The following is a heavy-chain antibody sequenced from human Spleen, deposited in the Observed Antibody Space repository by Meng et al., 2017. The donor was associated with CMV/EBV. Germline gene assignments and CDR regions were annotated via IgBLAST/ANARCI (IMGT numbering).Heavy chain of an antibody. CDR3: ASLYYYGSSYAFEI. V-gene: IGHV3-48*03. D-gene: IGHD3-10*01. CDR1: GFTFSSYE. Sequence: GESLKISCAASGFTFSSYEMNWVRQAPGKGLEWVSSISTSGSTIYYADSVQGRFTISRDNAKKSLYLQMNSLRAEDTAIYYCASLYYYGSSYAFEIWGQGTMVTVSS. CDR2: ISTSGSTI. J-gene: IGHJ3*02.